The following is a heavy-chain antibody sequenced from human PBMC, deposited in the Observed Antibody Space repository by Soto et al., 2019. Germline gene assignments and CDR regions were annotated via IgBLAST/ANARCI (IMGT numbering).Heavy chain of an antibody. D-gene: IGHD4-17*01. CDR2: ISYHGSDR. Sequence: QVQLVESGGGVVQPGRSLTLSCAASGFAFNSYGMHWVRQAPGKGLEWVAVISYHGSDRYYADSVKGRFTISRDNSKNTLYLQMNSVRAEDTAVYYCVKDHLLTMVTTGGYWGQGTLVTVSS. V-gene: IGHV3-30*18. J-gene: IGHJ4*02. CDR3: VKDHLLTMVTTGGY. CDR1: GFAFNSYG.